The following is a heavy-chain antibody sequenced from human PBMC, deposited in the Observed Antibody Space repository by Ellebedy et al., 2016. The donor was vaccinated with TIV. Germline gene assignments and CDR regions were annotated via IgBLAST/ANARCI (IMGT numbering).Heavy chain of an antibody. Sequence: ASVKVSCKASGYTFTSYGISWVRQAPGQGLEWMGWISAYNGNTNYAQKLQGRVTMTTDTSTSTAYMELRSLRSDDTAVYYCARAPYYYGSDRYHGSPEGRFDYWGHGSLVTVSS. CDR3: ARAPYYYGSDRYHGSPEGRFDY. D-gene: IGHD3-10*01. CDR2: ISAYNGNT. V-gene: IGHV1-18*04. J-gene: IGHJ4*01. CDR1: GYTFTSYG.